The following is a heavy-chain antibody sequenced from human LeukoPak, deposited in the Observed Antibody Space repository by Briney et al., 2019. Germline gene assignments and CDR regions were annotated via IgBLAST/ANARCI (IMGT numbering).Heavy chain of an antibody. Sequence: GGPLRLSCAASGFTFSSYAMSWVRQAPGKGLEWVSAISGSGGSTYYADSVKGRFTISRDNSKNTLYLQMNSLRAEDTAVYYCAKSASYYYDSSGYYHYWGQGTLVTVSS. CDR3: AKSASYYYDSSGYYHY. D-gene: IGHD3-22*01. J-gene: IGHJ4*02. V-gene: IGHV3-23*01. CDR2: ISGSGGST. CDR1: GFTFSSYA.